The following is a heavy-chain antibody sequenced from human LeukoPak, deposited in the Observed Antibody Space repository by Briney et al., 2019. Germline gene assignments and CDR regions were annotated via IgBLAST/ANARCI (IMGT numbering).Heavy chain of an antibody. CDR1: GFTFSDHW. J-gene: IGHJ4*02. CDR3: ARAVDVADY. CDR2: IKEDGSAK. Sequence: PGGSLRLSCVASGFTFSDHWMSWVRQAPGKGLEWVANIKEDGSAKFYADSVKGRFTISRDNAKNSVFLHMNSLTHDDTAVYYCARAVDVADYWGQGTLVTVSS. D-gene: IGHD3-10*02. V-gene: IGHV3-7*01.